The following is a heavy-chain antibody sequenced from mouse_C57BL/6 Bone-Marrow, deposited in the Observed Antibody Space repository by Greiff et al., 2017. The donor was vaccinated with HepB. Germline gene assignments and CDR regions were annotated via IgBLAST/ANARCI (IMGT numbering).Heavy chain of an antibody. Sequence: EVKLQESGAELVRPGASVKLSCTASGFNIKDYYMHWVKQRPEQGLEWIGRIDPEDGDTEYAPKFQGKATMTADTSSNTAYLQLSSLTSEDTAVYYCTYLYYYGSSFYYFDYWGQGTTLTVSS. CDR3: TYLYYYGSSFYYFDY. J-gene: IGHJ2*01. D-gene: IGHD1-1*01. CDR1: GFNIKDYY. V-gene: IGHV14-1*01. CDR2: IDPEDGDT.